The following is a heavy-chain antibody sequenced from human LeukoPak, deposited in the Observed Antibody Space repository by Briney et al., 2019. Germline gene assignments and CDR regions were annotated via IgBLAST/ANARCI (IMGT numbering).Heavy chain of an antibody. V-gene: IGHV4-34*01. CDR1: GGSFSGYY. Sequence: SETLSLNCAVYGGSFSGYYWSWIRQPPGKGLEWLGEINHSGSTNYNPSLKSRVTISVDTSKNQFSLKLSSVTAADTAVYYCARGRGYYYDSSGYYYFDYWGQGTLVTVSS. D-gene: IGHD3-22*01. J-gene: IGHJ4*02. CDR3: ARGRGYYYDSSGYYYFDY. CDR2: INHSGST.